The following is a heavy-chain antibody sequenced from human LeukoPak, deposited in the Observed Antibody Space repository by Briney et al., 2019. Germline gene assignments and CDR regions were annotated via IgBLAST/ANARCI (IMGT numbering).Heavy chain of an antibody. J-gene: IGHJ3*02. Sequence: AGGSLRLSCAASGFTFSSYELYWVRQAPGKGLEWISYISSSTIIKYADSVRGRFTISRDDARESLYLQMSSLRADDTAIYYCGASRQYVGAFDIWGQGTLVTVSS. CDR2: ISSSTII. CDR1: GFTFSSYE. CDR3: GASRQYVGAFDI. V-gene: IGHV3-48*03. D-gene: IGHD3-16*01.